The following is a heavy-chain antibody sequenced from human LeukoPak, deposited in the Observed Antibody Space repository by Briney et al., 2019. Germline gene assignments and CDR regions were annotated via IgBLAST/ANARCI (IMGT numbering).Heavy chain of an antibody. J-gene: IGHJ4*02. V-gene: IGHV3-21*01. D-gene: IGHD1-26*01. Sequence: PGGSLRLSCAASGFPFSSYSMNWVRQAPGKGLEWVSSISSSSSYIYYADSVKGRFTISRDNAKNSLYLQMNSLRAEDTAVYYCAIKWGATPFDYWGQGTLVTVSS. CDR1: GFPFSSYS. CDR3: AIKWGATPFDY. CDR2: ISSSSSYI.